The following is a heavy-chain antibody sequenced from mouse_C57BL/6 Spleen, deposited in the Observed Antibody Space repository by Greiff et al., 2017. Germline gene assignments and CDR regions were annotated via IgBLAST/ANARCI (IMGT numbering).Heavy chain of an antibody. Sequence: QVQLQQSGPGLVQPSQSLSITCTVSGFSLTSYGVHWVRQSPGKGLEWLGVIWSGGSTDYNAAFISRLSISKDNSKCQVFFKMNSLQADDTAIYYCARPFSTTVVGGFAYWGQGTLVTVSA. V-gene: IGHV2-2*01. J-gene: IGHJ3*01. CDR3: ARPFSTTVVGGFAY. CDR1: GFSLTSYG. D-gene: IGHD1-1*01. CDR2: IWSGGST.